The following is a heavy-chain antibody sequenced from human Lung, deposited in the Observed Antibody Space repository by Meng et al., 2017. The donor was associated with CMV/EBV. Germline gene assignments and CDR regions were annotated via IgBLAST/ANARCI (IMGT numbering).Heavy chain of an antibody. J-gene: IGHJ1*01. CDR1: GYNFTNYW. CDR3: ARLDFWSGYHQKGVLGTEKLQY. D-gene: IGHD3-3*01. V-gene: IGHV5-51*01. Sequence: GEXXKISCRGSGYNFTNYWIGWVRQMPGKGLEWMGIIFPADSDTRYSPSFQGQVTITADKSISTAYLQWSSLKASDTANYYCARLDFWSGYHQKGVLGTEKLQYWXQGTXVTVDS. CDR2: IFPADSDT.